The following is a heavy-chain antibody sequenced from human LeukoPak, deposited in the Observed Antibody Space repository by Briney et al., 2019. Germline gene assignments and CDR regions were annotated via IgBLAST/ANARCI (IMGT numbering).Heavy chain of an antibody. CDR3: ARRVDYYYYGMDV. CDR1: GYTFTGYY. D-gene: IGHD2-15*01. Sequence: GASVKVSCKASGYTFTGYYMHWVRQAPGQGLEWMGWINPNSGGTNYAQKFRGRVTMTRDTSISTAYMELSRLRSDDTAVYYCARRVDYYYYGMDVWGQGTTVTVSS. J-gene: IGHJ6*02. V-gene: IGHV1-2*02. CDR2: INPNSGGT.